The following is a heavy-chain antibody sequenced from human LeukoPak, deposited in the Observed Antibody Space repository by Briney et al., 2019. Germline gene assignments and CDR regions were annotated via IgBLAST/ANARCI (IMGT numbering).Heavy chain of an antibody. Sequence: GGSLRLSCAASGFTFSSYAVHWVRQAPGKGLEWVAVISYDGSNKYYADSVKGRFTISRDNSKNTLYLQMNSLRAEDTAVYYCARIFRIYSSGWYSYYYYGMDVWGQGTTVTVSS. CDR3: ARIFRIYSSGWYSYYYYGMDV. CDR2: ISYDGSNK. D-gene: IGHD6-19*01. J-gene: IGHJ6*02. V-gene: IGHV3-30-3*01. CDR1: GFTFSSYA.